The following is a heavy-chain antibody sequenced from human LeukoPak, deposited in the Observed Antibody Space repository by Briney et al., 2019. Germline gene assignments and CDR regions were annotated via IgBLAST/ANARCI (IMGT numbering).Heavy chain of an antibody. J-gene: IGHJ4*02. V-gene: IGHV3-74*01. D-gene: IGHD3-3*01. CDR2: TNSDGSST. CDR3: ARVYDFWSAPHQSY. CDR1: GFTFSSYW. Sequence: GGSLRLSCAASGFTFSSYWMHWVRQAPGKGLVWVSRTNSDGSSTSYADSVKGRFTISRDNAKNTLYLQINSLRAEDTAVYYCARVYDFWSAPHQSYWGQGTLVTVSS.